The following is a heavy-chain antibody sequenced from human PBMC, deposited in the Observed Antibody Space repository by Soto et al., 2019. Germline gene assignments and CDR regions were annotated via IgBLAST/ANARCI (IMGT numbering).Heavy chain of an antibody. CDR2: ISYDGSNK. Sequence: PGGSLRLSCAASGFTFSSYGMHWVRQAPGKGLEWVAVISYDGSNKYYADSVKGRFTISRDNSKNTLYLQMNSLRAEDTAVYYCAKGPPEWELLRFDYWGQGTLVTVSS. CDR3: AKGPPEWELLRFDY. CDR1: GFTFSSYG. V-gene: IGHV3-30*18. J-gene: IGHJ4*02. D-gene: IGHD1-26*01.